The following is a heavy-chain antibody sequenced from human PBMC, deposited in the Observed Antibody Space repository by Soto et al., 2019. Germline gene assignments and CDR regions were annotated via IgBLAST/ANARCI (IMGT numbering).Heavy chain of an antibody. V-gene: IGHV4-30-4*01. CDR2: IYKSATT. J-gene: IGHJ5*01. CDR3: ARGRYCLTGRCFPNWFDS. Sequence: QVQLLESGPGLVKPLQTLSLTCSVSGDSISTVDYFWAWVRQPPGQALEYIGYIYKSATTYYNPSFESRVAISLDTSKSQFSLNVTSLTAADTAVYFCARGRYCLTGRCFPNWFDSWGQGTLVTVSS. D-gene: IGHD2-15*01. CDR1: GDSISTVDYF.